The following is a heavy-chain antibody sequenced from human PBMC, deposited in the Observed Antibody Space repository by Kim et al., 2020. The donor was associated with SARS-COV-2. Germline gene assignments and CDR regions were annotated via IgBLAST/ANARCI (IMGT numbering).Heavy chain of an antibody. J-gene: IGHJ6*02. V-gene: IGHV7-4-1*02. D-gene: IGHD6-19*01. CDR1: GYTFTSYA. CDR3: ARGRPLQQWLVYYYYYYGMDV. CDR2: INSNTGNP. Sequence: ASVKVSCKASGYTFTSYAMNWVRQAPGQGLEWMGWINSNTGNPTYAQGFRGRFVFSLDTSVSTAYLQISSLTAEDTAVYYCARGRPLQQWLVYYYYYYGMDVWGQGTTVTVSS.